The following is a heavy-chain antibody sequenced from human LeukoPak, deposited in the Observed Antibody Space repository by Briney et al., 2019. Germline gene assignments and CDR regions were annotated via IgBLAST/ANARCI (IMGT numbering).Heavy chain of an antibody. D-gene: IGHD3-3*01. V-gene: IGHV3-11*01. J-gene: IGHJ4*02. CDR2: ISSSGSTI. Sequence: KAGGSLRLSCAASGFTFSDCYMSWIRQAPGKGLEWVSYISSSGSTIYYADSVKGRFTISRDNAKNSLYLQMNSLRAEDTAVYYCARDRDFWSGFDYWGQGTLVTVSS. CDR3: ARDRDFWSGFDY. CDR1: GFTFSDCY.